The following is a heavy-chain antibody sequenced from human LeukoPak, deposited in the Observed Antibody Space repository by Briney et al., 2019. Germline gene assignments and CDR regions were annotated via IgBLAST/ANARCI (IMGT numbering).Heavy chain of an antibody. Sequence: ASVKVSCKASGYTFTSYYMHWVRPAPGQGLAWMGIINPSGGSTSYAQKFQGRVTMTRDTSTSTVYMELSSLRSEDTAVYYCARDGTVTTSVPDAFDIWGQGTMVTVSS. J-gene: IGHJ3*02. CDR3: ARDGTVTTSVPDAFDI. V-gene: IGHV1-46*01. CDR2: INPSGGST. CDR1: GYTFTSYY. D-gene: IGHD4-17*01.